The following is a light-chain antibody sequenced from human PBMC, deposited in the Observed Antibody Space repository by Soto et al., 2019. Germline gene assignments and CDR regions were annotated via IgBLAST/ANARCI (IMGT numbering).Light chain of an antibody. V-gene: IGLV2-23*02. Sequence: QSVLTQPASVSGSPGHSIIISCTGTSSDVGSYNLVSWYQQHPGKAPKLMIYEVSKRPSGVSNRFSGSKSGNTASLTISGLQAEDEADYYCCSYAGSSTHYVFGTGTKVTVL. CDR1: SSDVGSYNL. CDR2: EVS. CDR3: CSYAGSSTHYV. J-gene: IGLJ1*01.